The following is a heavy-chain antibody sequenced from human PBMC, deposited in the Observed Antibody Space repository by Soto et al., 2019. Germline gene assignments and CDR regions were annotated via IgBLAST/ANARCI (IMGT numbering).Heavy chain of an antibody. J-gene: IGHJ6*02. CDR3: ARDRSCISTSCYYYGMDV. V-gene: IGHV3-30-3*01. Sequence: PGGSLRLSCAASGFTFSGYAMHWVRQAPGKGLEWVAVISAGGSDQYYADSVKGRFTISRDNSKSTLYLQMNSLRAEDTAVYYCARDRSCISTSCYYYGMDVWGQGTTVTVSS. CDR2: ISAGGSDQ. D-gene: IGHD2-2*01. CDR1: GFTFSGYA.